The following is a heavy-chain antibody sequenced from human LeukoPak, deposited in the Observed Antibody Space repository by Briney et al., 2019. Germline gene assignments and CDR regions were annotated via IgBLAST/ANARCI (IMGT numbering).Heavy chain of an antibody. CDR2: IYYSGST. J-gene: IGHJ5*02. V-gene: IGHV4-59*01. CDR1: GGSISSYY. D-gene: IGHD3-3*01. Sequence: SETLSLTCTVSGGSISSYYWSRIRQPPGKGLEWIGYIYYSGSTNYNPSLKSRVTISVDTSKNQFSLKLSSVTAADTAVYYCARALKYYDFWSGYDNWFDPWGQGTLVTVSS. CDR3: ARALKYYDFWSGYDNWFDP.